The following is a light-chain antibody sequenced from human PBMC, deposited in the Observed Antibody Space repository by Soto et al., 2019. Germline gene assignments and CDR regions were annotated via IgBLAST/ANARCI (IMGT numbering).Light chain of an antibody. Sequence: QPVLTQPTSASGTPGQRVTISCSGSSSNIGSNPVNWYQHLPGTAPKLLIYSNNQRPSGVPDRFSGSKSGTSASLAISGLQSEDEADYYSAAWDYSLKSYVFGTGTKLTVL. CDR2: SNN. V-gene: IGLV1-44*01. CDR3: AAWDYSLKSYV. J-gene: IGLJ1*01. CDR1: SSNIGSNP.